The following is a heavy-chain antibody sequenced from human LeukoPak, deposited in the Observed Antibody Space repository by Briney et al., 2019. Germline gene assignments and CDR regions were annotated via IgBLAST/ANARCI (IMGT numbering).Heavy chain of an antibody. V-gene: IGHV3-30-3*01. D-gene: IGHD2-15*01. CDR1: GFSFSDYV. CDR2: ISKDGGTK. J-gene: IGHJ4*02. Sequence: TGRSLRLSCAASGFSFSDYVIHWVRQAPGKGLDWVAVISKDGGTKYYADSVTGRLTISRDNSKNMLYLQMNSLRPEDTAVYYCARGGDLKYCSGGSCYSVDYWGQGTLVTVSS. CDR3: ARGGDLKYCSGGSCYSVDY.